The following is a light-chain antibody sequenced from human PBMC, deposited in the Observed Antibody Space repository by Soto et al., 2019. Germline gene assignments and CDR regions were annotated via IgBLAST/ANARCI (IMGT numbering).Light chain of an antibody. CDR2: KAT. J-gene: IGKJ1*01. Sequence: DIQMTQSPSTLSGSVGARVTITCRANQTISSWLAWYQQKPGKAPKLLIYKATTLKSGVPSRFSGSGSGTEFTLTISSLQPDDFATYYCQHDNSYSEAFGQGTKVDNK. CDR3: QHDNSYSEA. CDR1: QTISSW. V-gene: IGKV1-5*03.